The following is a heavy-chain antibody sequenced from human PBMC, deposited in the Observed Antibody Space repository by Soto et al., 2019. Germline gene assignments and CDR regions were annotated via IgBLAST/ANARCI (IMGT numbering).Heavy chain of an antibody. CDR2: IISIFGTP. CDR3: ARDLGSGYDPGDY. V-gene: IGHV1-69*12. D-gene: IGHD5-12*01. CDR1: GGTFNSYV. J-gene: IGHJ4*02. Sequence: QVQLVQSGAEVKKPGSSVKVSCKASGGTFNSYVFNWVRQAPGQGLEWMGGIISIFGTPNYGQKFQGRVTITAAESTSTGFMELSSLTSEDTAIYSCARDLGSGYDPGDYWGQGTLVTVSS.